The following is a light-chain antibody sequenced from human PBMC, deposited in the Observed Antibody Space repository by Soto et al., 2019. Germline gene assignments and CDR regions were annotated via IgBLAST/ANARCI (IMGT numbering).Light chain of an antibody. CDR2: DAS. CDR3: QQKGT. Sequence: DIQMTQSPSSLSASVGDRVTITCQASQDISNYLNWYQQKPGKAPKLLIYDASTLETGVPSRFSGSGSGKDFTFTISSLQLGDIATYYCQQKGTFGQGTKLEIK. J-gene: IGKJ2*01. V-gene: IGKV1-33*01. CDR1: QDISNY.